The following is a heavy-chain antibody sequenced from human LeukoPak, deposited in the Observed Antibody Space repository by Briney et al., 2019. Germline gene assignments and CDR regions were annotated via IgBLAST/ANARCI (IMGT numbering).Heavy chain of an antibody. CDR1: GFTFSSYD. Sequence: PGGSLGLSCAASGFTFSSYDMSWVRQAPGKGLEWVSASGGDGGSTYADSVKGRFTISRDNSKNTLYLQMNSLRAEDTATYYCAKALNYWYFDLWGRGNLVTVSS. CDR2: SGGDGGST. CDR3: AKALNYWYFDL. V-gene: IGHV3-23*01. J-gene: IGHJ2*01.